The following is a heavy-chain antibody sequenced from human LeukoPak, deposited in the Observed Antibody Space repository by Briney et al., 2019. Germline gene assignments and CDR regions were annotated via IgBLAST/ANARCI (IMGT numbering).Heavy chain of an antibody. CDR2: ISIDTV. CDR1: GFTFSDYF. D-gene: IGHD1-26*01. V-gene: IGHV3-11*01. J-gene: IGHJ3*01. CDR3: ARESRGSYDFDV. Sequence: GGSLRLSCAASGFTFSDYFMSWIRQAPGKGLEWISFISIDTVFYADSVQGRFTISRDNARDSLYLQMNNLRADDTAVYYCARESRGSYDFDVWGQGTLVTVSS.